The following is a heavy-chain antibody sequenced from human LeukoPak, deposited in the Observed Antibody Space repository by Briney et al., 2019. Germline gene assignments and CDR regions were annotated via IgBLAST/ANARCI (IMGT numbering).Heavy chain of an antibody. D-gene: IGHD5-18*01. V-gene: IGHV4-34*01. CDR2: INHSGST. J-gene: IGHJ5*02. CDR1: GGSFSGYY. Sequence: SETLSLTCAVYGGSFSGYYWSWIRQPPGKGQEWIGEINHSGSTNYNPSLKSRVTISVDTSKNQFSLKLSSVTAADTAVYYCARRRYSYGVGNWFDPWGQGTLVTVSS. CDR3: ARRRYSYGVGNWFDP.